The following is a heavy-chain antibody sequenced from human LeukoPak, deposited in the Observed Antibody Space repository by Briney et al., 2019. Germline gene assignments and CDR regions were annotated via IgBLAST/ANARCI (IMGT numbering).Heavy chain of an antibody. V-gene: IGHV1-2*02. CDR3: ARVSPLRCTNGVCYTYEGYYYYYMDV. J-gene: IGHJ6*03. Sequence: EASVKVSCKASGYTFTGYYMHWVRQAPGQGLEWMGWINPNSGGTNYAQKFQGRVTMTRDTSISTAYMELSRLRSDDTAVYYCARVSPLRCTNGVCYTYEGYYYYYMDVWGKGTTVTVSS. CDR1: GYTFTGYY. CDR2: INPNSGGT. D-gene: IGHD2-8*01.